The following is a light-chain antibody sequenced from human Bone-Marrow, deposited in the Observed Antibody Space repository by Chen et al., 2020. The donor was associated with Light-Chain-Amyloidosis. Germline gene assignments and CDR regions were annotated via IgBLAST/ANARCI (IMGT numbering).Light chain of an antibody. CDR2: DDS. J-gene: IGLJ3*02. V-gene: IGLV3-21*02. CDR3: QVWDRSSDRPV. Sequence: SYVLTQPSSVSVAPGQTATLACGGNNIGSTSVHWYQQTPGQAPPLVVYDDSDRPSGIPERVSGSNSGNTATLTISRVEAGDEADYYCQVWDRSSDRPVFGGGTKLTVL. CDR1: NIGSTS.